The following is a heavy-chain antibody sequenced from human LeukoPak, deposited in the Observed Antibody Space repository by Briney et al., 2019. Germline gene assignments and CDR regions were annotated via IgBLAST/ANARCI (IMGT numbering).Heavy chain of an antibody. CDR2: INSGGDDT. D-gene: IGHD6-19*01. CDR3: ARRIGYSSGHSAVYYFDY. Sequence: GGSLRLSCAASGFTFSTYWMHWVRQAAGKGLVWVSLINSGGDDTRYADSVKGRFTLSRDNAKNTLYLQMNSLRAEDTAVYYCARRIGYSSGHSAVYYFDYWGQGTLVTVSS. CDR1: GFTFSTYW. J-gene: IGHJ4*02. V-gene: IGHV3-74*01.